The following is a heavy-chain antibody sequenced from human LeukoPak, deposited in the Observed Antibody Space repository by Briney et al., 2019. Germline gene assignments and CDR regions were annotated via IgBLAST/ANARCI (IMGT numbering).Heavy chain of an antibody. Sequence: GGSLRLSCAASGFTLSNYWMGWVRQVPRKGLEWVASINRDGGEKHYVDSVEGRFTISRDNAKNSLYLQMNSLKAEDTAVYFRTRNEIWGQGTLVTVSS. CDR3: TRNEI. CDR2: INRDGGEK. CDR1: GFTLSNYW. J-gene: IGHJ4*02. V-gene: IGHV3-7*01.